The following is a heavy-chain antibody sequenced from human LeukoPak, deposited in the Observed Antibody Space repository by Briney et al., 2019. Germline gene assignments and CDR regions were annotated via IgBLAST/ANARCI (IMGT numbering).Heavy chain of an antibody. CDR1: GYSISSGYY. D-gene: IGHD6-19*01. CDR2: IYHSGST. Sequence: SETLSLTCAVSGYSISSGYYWGWIRQPPVKGLEWIGSIYHSGSTYYNPSLKSRVTISVDTSKNQFSLKLSSVTAADTAVYYCARHVDSSGIDYWGQGTLVTVSS. J-gene: IGHJ4*02. CDR3: ARHVDSSGIDY. V-gene: IGHV4-38-2*01.